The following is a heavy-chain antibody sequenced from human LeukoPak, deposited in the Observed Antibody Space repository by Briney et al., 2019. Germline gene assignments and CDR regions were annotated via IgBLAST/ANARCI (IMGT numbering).Heavy chain of an antibody. CDR2: INPSDPST. V-gene: IGHV1-46*01. CDR1: GYTFTSYS. Sequence: ASVKVSCKASGYTFTSYSMNWVRQAPGQGPEWMGIINPSDPSTTYAQKFQGRVTMTRDMSTSTVYMELSSLRSEDTAVYYCARLARYSWSPISPLYYYYYMDVWGKGTTVTISS. D-gene: IGHD1-26*01. CDR3: ARLARYSWSPISPLYYYYYMDV. J-gene: IGHJ6*03.